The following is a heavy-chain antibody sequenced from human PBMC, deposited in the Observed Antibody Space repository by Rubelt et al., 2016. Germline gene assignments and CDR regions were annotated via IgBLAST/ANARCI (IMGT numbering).Heavy chain of an antibody. J-gene: IGHJ3*02. V-gene: IGHV3-7*03. CDR2: IKDDGSAT. CDR3: AKDERITTIRGFVIGNAVDS. Sequence: EVQLEESGGGLVQPGGSLRLSCAASGFTFTNYWMAWVRQAPGKGLEWLANIKDDGSATYYVDSVKGRFTASKDNAKNSLHQQRNSQRTEDTAVYYCAKDERITTIRGFVIGNAVDSWGQGTMVTVSS. CDR1: GFTFTNYW. D-gene: IGHD3-10*01.